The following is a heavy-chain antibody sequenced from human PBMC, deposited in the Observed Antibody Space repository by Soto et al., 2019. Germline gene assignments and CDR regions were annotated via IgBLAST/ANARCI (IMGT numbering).Heavy chain of an antibody. CDR3: ARHIRINTILASVGPTDY. J-gene: IGHJ4*02. CDR2: IYYSGST. CDR1: GGSISSSSYY. D-gene: IGHD2-15*01. Sequence: PSETLSLTCTVSGGSISSSSYYWGWIRQPPGKGLEWIGSIYYSGSTYYNPSLKSRVTISVDTSKNQFSLKLSSVTAADTAVYYCARHIRINTILASVGPTDYWGQGTLVTVSS. V-gene: IGHV4-39*01.